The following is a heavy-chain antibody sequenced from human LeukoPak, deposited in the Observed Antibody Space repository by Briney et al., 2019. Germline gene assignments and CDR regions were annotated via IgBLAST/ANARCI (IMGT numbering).Heavy chain of an antibody. D-gene: IGHD2-2*02. Sequence: SETLSLTCTVSGYSISNYFYWGWIRPPPGKGLEWVGTISHSGSTYYNASLKSRVAISLHTSKNQFSLKLSSVTATDTAVYYCARAVIRAAISQYTFDYWGQGTLVTVSS. CDR3: ARAVIRAAISQYTFDY. J-gene: IGHJ4*02. CDR2: ISHSGST. V-gene: IGHV4-38-2*02. CDR1: GYSISNYFY.